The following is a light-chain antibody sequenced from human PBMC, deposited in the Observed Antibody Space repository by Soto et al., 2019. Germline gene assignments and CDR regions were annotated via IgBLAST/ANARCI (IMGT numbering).Light chain of an antibody. CDR2: GAS. CDR3: LQDRSHFWT. J-gene: IGKJ1*01. CDR1: QSISSW. Sequence: DIQMTQSPSTLSASLGDRFTITCRASQSISSWLAWYQQKPGKAPQLLIYGASSLQRGVSSRFSGSGFGTDFTLTISSLQPGDSATYYCLQDRSHFWTFGQGTKVDIK. V-gene: IGKV1-5*01.